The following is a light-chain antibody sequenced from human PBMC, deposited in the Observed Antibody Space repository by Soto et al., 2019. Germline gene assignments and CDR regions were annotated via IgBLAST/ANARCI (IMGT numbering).Light chain of an antibody. Sequence: EIVLTQSPGTLSLSPGERATLSCRASQSISSSYLAWYQQKPGQAPRLLIYGASSRATDIPDRFSGSGSGTDFTLTISRLEPEDFAVYYCQHSRSSPIFTFGPGTKVDIK. J-gene: IGKJ3*01. V-gene: IGKV3-20*01. CDR1: QSISSSY. CDR3: QHSRSSPIFT. CDR2: GAS.